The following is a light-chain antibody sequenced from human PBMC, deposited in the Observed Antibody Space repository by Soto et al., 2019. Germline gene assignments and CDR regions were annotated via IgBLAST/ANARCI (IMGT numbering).Light chain of an antibody. V-gene: IGKV3-20*01. CDR3: QQYGSSPPEKT. CDR2: GAS. J-gene: IGKJ1*01. Sequence: EIVLTQSPGTLSLSAGERATLSCRASQSVSSNYLAWYQQKPGQAPSLLIYGASRRATGIPDRFSGSGSGTDCTLTISRLEPEDFAVYYCQQYGSSPPEKTFGHGTKVEIK. CDR1: QSVSSNY.